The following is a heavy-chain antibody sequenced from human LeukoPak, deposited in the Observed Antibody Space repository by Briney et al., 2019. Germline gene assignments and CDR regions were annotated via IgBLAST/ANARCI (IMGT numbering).Heavy chain of an antibody. V-gene: IGHV3-21*01. Sequence: GGSLRLSCAASGFTFSSYSMNWVRQAPGKGLHWVSSISSSSSYIYYADSVKGRFTISRDNAKNSLYLQMNSLRAEDTAVYYCARDPLGKGGAVGDLWGKGTLVTVSS. CDR3: ARDPLGKGGAVGDL. J-gene: IGHJ4*02. CDR1: GFTFSSYS. CDR2: ISSSSSYI. D-gene: IGHD6-19*01.